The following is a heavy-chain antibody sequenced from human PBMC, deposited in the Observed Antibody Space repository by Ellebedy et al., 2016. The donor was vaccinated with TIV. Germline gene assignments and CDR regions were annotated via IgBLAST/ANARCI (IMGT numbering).Heavy chain of an antibody. V-gene: IGHV4-34*01. Sequence: SETLSLTXAVYGGTFTNYYWSGIPQLPGKGLEWIGEINDSGSTNYNPSLKSRVTISVDTSKNHFSLKLSSVTAADTAVYYCTRGFRDGDLPWEVMGYWGQGTLVTVSS. D-gene: IGHD2-21*02. CDR2: INDSGST. CDR1: GGTFTNYY. CDR3: TRGFRDGDLPWEVMGY. J-gene: IGHJ4*02.